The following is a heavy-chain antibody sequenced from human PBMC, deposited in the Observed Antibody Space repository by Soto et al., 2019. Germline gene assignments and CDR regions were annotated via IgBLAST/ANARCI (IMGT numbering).Heavy chain of an antibody. CDR3: EMVNVYVTPSPQDV. Sequence: QVQLVQSGAEVKNPGASVKVSCKASGYSFTRYGIGWARQAPGQVLEWMGWINAYNGNTHYAQNLQGRLNLTTDTSKPPAYKELRSLRSKDTAIYYCEMVNVYVTPSPQDVWGQGPTVTVSS. D-gene: IGHD3-16*01. CDR2: INAYNGNT. V-gene: IGHV1-18*01. CDR1: GYSFTRYG. J-gene: IGHJ6*02.